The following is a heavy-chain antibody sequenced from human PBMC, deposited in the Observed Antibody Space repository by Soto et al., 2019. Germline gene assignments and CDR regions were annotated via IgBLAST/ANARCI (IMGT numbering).Heavy chain of an antibody. CDR2: ISGSGGST. CDR1: GFTFSSYA. D-gene: IGHD4-17*01. Sequence: GGSLRLSCAASGFTFSSYAMSWVRQAPGKGLEWVSAISGSGGSTYYADSVKGRFTISRDNSKNTLYLQMNSLRAEDTAVYYCARVKFRDGDYLIYYYYGMDVWGQGTTVTVSS. V-gene: IGHV3-23*01. CDR3: ARVKFRDGDYLIYYYYGMDV. J-gene: IGHJ6*02.